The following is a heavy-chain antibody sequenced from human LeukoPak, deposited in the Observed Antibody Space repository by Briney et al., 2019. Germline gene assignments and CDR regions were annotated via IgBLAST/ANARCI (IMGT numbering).Heavy chain of an antibody. J-gene: IGHJ4*02. D-gene: IGHD3-9*01. Sequence: GASVKVSCKASGYTFTSYGISWVRQAPGQGLEWMGWISAYNGNTNYAQKLQGRVTMTTDTSTSTAYMELRSLRSGDTAVYYCARDPGYDILTGQLVPWDYWGQGTLVTVSS. CDR2: ISAYNGNT. CDR1: GYTFTSYG. V-gene: IGHV1-18*01. CDR3: ARDPGYDILTGQLVPWDY.